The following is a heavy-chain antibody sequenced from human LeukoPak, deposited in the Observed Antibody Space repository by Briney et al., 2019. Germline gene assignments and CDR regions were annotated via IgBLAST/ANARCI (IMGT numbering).Heavy chain of an antibody. J-gene: IGHJ4*02. CDR2: IYYSGNT. CDR3: AREYCSGGSCPVDN. D-gene: IGHD2-15*01. CDR1: GGSISSGGYY. Sequence: SQTLSLTCTVSGGSISSGGYYWSWIRQHPGTGLEWIAYIYYSGNTCYNPSLKSRVTISVDTSKNQFSLKLSSVTAADTAVYYCAREYCSGGSCPVDNWGQGTLVTVSS. V-gene: IGHV4-31*03.